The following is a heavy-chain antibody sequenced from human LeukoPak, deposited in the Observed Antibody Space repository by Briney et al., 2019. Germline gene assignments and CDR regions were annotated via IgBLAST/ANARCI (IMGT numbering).Heavy chain of an antibody. V-gene: IGHV3-23*01. D-gene: IGHD2-2*01. J-gene: IGHJ4*02. CDR1: GFTFSSYA. CDR2: FSGSGGST. Sequence: GGSLRLSCAASGFTFSSYAMNWVRQAPGRGLEWVSGFSGSGGSTYYADSVKGRFTISRDNSKSTLYLQMNSLRAEDTAVYYCARTKRDIVVVPAAIVLGGLYFDYWGQGTLVTVSS. CDR3: ARTKRDIVVVPAAIVLGGLYFDY.